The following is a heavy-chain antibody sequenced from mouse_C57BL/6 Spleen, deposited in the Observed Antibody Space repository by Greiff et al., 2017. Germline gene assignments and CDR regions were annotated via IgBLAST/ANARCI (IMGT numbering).Heavy chain of an antibody. Sequence: EVMLVESGEGLVKPGGSLKLSCAASGFTFSSYAMSWVRQTPEKRLEWVAYISSGGDYIYYADTVKGRFTISRDNARNTLYLQMSSLKSEDTAMYYCTRGGYGNYEYFDVWGTGTTVTVSS. V-gene: IGHV5-9-1*02. CDR2: ISSGGDYI. J-gene: IGHJ1*03. D-gene: IGHD2-1*01. CDR1: GFTFSSYA. CDR3: TRGGYGNYEYFDV.